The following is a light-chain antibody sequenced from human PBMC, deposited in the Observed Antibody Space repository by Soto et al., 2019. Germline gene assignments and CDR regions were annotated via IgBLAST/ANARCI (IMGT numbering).Light chain of an antibody. CDR1: QSVGSN. CDR3: QQYTNWPPIT. V-gene: IGKV3-15*01. CDR2: GAS. J-gene: IGKJ5*01. Sequence: IVLTKSPATLSVSPGERATLSCRASQSVGSNLAWFQQKPAQAPRLLIYGASTRATGVPARFSGSGSGTDFTLTISSLQSEDFAVYYCQQYTNWPPITFGQGTRLEIK.